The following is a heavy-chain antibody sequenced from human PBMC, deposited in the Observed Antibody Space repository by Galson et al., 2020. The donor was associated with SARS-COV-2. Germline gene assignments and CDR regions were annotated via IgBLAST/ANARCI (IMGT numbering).Heavy chain of an antibody. V-gene: IGHV3-73*01. D-gene: IGHD6-19*01. CDR1: GFIFSDSA. J-gene: IGHJ4*02. Sequence: GESLKISCVTSGFIFSDSAMHWVRQASGKGLEWIGRIRSKTNSHATSYVASVRGRFIISRDDSKNTAFLQMNSLKIEDTAVYYCTTRLAVDETGGDFDYWSQGTLVTVSS. CDR2: IRSKTNSHAT. CDR3: TTRLAVDETGGDFDY.